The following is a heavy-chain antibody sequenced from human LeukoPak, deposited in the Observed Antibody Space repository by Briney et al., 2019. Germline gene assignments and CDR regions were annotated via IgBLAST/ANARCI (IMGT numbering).Heavy chain of an antibody. J-gene: IGHJ4*02. V-gene: IGHV4-30-4*01. D-gene: IGHD4-17*01. CDR1: GGSISSGDYY. CDR3: ATELRYLRYVDY. CDR2: IYYCGST. Sequence: PSQTLSLTCTVSGGSISSGDYYWSWIRQPPGKGLEWIGHIYYCGSTYYNPSLKSRVTISVDTSKNQFSLKLSSVTAADTAVYYCATELRYLRYVDYWGQGTLVTVSS.